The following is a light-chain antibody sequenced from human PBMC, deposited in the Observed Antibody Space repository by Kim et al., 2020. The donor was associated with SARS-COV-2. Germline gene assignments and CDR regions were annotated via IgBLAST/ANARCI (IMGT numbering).Light chain of an antibody. V-gene: IGKV3-20*01. Sequence: LSPGERATLSCRASQSVSSSYSAWYQQKPGQAPRLLIYDASSRATGIPDRFSGSGSGTDFTLTISRLEPEDFAMYYCQQYGSSPQTFGQGTKLEI. CDR2: DAS. CDR1: QSVSSSY. J-gene: IGKJ1*01. CDR3: QQYGSSPQT.